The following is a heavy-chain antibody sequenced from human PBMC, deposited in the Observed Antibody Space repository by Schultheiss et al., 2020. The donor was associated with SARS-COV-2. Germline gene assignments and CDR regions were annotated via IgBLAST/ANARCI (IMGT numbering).Heavy chain of an antibody. CDR1: GGSISSGGYF. Sequence: SETLSLTCTVSGGSISSGGYFWSWIRQHPGKGLEWIGYIYYSGSTYYNPSLKSLVTISVDTSKNQFSLKLSSVTAADTAVYYCARAAGEGANWFDPWGQGTLVTVSS. D-gene: IGHD4-17*01. V-gene: IGHV4-31*01. CDR3: ARAAGEGANWFDP. CDR2: IYYSGST. J-gene: IGHJ5*02.